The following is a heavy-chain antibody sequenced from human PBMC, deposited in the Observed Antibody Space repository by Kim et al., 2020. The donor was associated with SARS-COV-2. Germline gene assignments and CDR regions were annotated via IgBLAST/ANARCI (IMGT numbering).Heavy chain of an antibody. CDR3: TKVYSSSLTGMDV. J-gene: IGHJ6*02. V-gene: IGHV3-74*01. D-gene: IGHD6-13*01. Sequence: GGSLRLSCAASGFTFSNSWMHWVRQAPGKGLVWVSRINSDGSSTNYADSVKGRFTISRDNAKNTLYLQMNSLRDEDTAVYYCTKVYSSSLTGMDVWGQGTTVTVSS. CDR1: GFTFSNSW. CDR2: INSDGSST.